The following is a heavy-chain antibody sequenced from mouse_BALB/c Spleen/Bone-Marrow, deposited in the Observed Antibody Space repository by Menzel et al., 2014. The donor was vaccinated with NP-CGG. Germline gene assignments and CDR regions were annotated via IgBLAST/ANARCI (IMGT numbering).Heavy chain of an antibody. V-gene: IGHV4-1*02. CDR3: ARPETGTLFAY. Sequence: EVMLVESGGGLVQPGGSLKLSCAASGSDFSRYWMNWVRQAPGKGLEWIGEINPDSSMINYTPSLKDKFISSRDNAKNTRFLQMSKVKSEDTALYYCARPETGTLFAYWGQGTLVTVSA. D-gene: IGHD4-1*01. J-gene: IGHJ3*01. CDR2: INPDSSMI. CDR1: GSDFSRYW.